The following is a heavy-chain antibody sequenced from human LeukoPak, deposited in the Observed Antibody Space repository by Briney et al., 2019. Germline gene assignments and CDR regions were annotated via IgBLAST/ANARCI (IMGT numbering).Heavy chain of an antibody. J-gene: IGHJ3*02. CDR3: ARGGSYLSAFDI. Sequence: GGSLRLSCAASGFTFSSYWMSWVRQAPGKGLEWVSIIYSGGSTFYADSVKGRFTISRDNSKDTLYLQMNSLRAEDTAVYYCARGGSYLSAFDIWGQGTMVTVSS. CDR2: IYSGGST. D-gene: IGHD1-26*01. CDR1: GFTFSSYW. V-gene: IGHV3-53*01.